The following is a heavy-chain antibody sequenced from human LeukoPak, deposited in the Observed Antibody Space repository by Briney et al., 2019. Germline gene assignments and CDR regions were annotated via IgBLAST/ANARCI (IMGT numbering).Heavy chain of an antibody. V-gene: IGHV7-4-1*02. Sequence: GSSVKVSCKASGGTFSSYAISWVRQAPGQGLEWMGWINTNTGNPKYAQGFTGRFVFSLDTSVSTAYLQINSLKPEDTAVYFCARVESHGSLGVWGNGTTVTVSS. D-gene: IGHD3-3*01. CDR2: INTNTGNP. CDR3: ARVESHGSLGV. CDR1: GGTFSSYA. J-gene: IGHJ6*04.